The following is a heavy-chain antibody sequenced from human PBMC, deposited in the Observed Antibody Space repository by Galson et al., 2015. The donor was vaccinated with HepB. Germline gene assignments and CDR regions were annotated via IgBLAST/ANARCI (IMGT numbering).Heavy chain of an antibody. D-gene: IGHD3-3*01. Sequence: QSGAEVKKPGESLKISCKGSGYSFTSYWIGWVRQMPGKGLEWMGIIYPGDSDTRYSPSFQGQVTISADKSISTAYLQWSSLKASDTAVYYCARLASRGDFWSGYHPDYMDVWGKGTTVTVSS. V-gene: IGHV5-51*03. CDR2: IYPGDSDT. CDR3: ARLASRGDFWSGYHPDYMDV. CDR1: GYSFTSYW. J-gene: IGHJ6*03.